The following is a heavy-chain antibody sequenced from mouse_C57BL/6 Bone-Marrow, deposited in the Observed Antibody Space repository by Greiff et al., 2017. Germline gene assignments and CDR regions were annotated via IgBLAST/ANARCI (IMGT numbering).Heavy chain of an antibody. Sequence: VQLQQPGAELVKPGASVKMSCKASGYTFTSYWITWVKQRPGQGLEWIGDIYPGSGSTNYNEKFKSKATLTVDTSSSTAYMELRSLTSEDSAVYFCAREGYYYGSSYFDYWGQGTTLTVSS. CDR1: GYTFTSYW. CDR2: IYPGSGST. J-gene: IGHJ2*01. D-gene: IGHD1-1*01. V-gene: IGHV1-55*01. CDR3: AREGYYYGSSYFDY.